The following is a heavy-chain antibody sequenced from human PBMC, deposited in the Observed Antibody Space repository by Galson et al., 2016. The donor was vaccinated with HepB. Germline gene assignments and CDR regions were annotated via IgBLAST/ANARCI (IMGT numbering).Heavy chain of an antibody. J-gene: IGHJ6*02. CDR3: ARDPGFRNGMNV. CDR2: SYGDGST. CDR1: GFTFSSYD. V-gene: IGHV3-53*01. Sequence: LRLSCAASGFTFSSYDMHWVRQATGKSLEWVSVSYGDGSTYYAESVRGRFTISRDNSKNSVFLQMNNLRAEDTAVYYCARDPGFRNGMNVWGQGTTVTVSS.